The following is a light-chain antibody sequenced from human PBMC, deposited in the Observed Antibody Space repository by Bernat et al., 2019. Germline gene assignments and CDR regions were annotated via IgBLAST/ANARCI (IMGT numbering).Light chain of an antibody. J-gene: IGKJ5*01. CDR1: QSIDSW. CDR2: KAS. Sequence: DIQMTQSPSTLSASVGDTVTITCRASQSIDSWLAWYQQKPGKAPNLLIYKASTLESVVPSRFSGGGSATEFTLTNSSLQPDDVAIYYCQQYKNYITFGQGTRLEIK. CDR3: QQYKNYIT. V-gene: IGKV1-5*03.